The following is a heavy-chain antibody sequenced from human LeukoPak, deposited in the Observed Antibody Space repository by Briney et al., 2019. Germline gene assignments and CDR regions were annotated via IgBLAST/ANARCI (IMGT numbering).Heavy chain of an antibody. J-gene: IGHJ4*02. V-gene: IGHV3-53*01. CDR1: GFTFNNYP. Sequence: GGSLRLSCAASGFTFNNYPMHWVRQAPGKGLEWVSVIYSGGSTYYADSVKGRFTISRDNSKNTLYLQMNSLRAEDTAVYYCARFPAFPDYWGQGTLVTVSS. CDR2: IYSGGST. CDR3: ARFPAFPDY. D-gene: IGHD2/OR15-2a*01.